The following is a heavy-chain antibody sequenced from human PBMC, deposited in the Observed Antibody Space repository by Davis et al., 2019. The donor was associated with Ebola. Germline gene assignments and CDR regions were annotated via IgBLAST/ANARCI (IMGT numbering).Heavy chain of an antibody. V-gene: IGHV1-46*01. CDR1: GYTFTSYY. J-gene: IGHJ4*02. D-gene: IGHD6-6*01. CDR3: ARNGGKAARPGGSFDY. Sequence: AASVKVSCKASGYTFTSYYMHWVRQAPGQGLEWMGIINPSGGSTSYAQKFQGRVTMTRDTSTSTVYMELSSLRSEDTAVYYCARNGGKAARPGGSFDYWGQGTLVTVSS. CDR2: INPSGGST.